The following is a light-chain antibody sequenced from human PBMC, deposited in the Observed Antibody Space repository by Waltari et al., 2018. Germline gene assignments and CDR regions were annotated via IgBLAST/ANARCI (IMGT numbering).Light chain of an antibody. J-gene: IGLJ2*01. V-gene: IGLV2-8*01. CDR2: EVS. CDR3: SSYAGSNNFVV. Sequence: QSALPQSPSASGSPGQSVTISCTGISTDAGDSNLVSWYQQHPGKAPKVMIYEVSKRPSGVPDRFSGSKSGNTASLTVSGLQAEDEADYYCSSYAGSNNFVVFGGGTKLTVL. CDR1: STDAGDSNL.